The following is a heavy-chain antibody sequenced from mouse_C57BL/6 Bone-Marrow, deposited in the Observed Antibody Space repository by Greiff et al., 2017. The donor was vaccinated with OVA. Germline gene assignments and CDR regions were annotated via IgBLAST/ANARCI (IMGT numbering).Heavy chain of an antibody. D-gene: IGHD1-1*01. CDR1: GFNIKDYY. CDR3: ARTTVVENYAMDY. V-gene: IGHV14-2*01. J-gene: IGHJ4*01. CDR2: IDPEDGET. Sequence: DVKLQESGAELVKPGASVKLSCTASGFNIKDYYMHWVKQRTEQGLEWIGRIDPEDGETKYAPKFQGKATITADTSSNTAYLQLSSLTSEDTAVYYCARTTVVENYAMDYWGQGTSVTVSS.